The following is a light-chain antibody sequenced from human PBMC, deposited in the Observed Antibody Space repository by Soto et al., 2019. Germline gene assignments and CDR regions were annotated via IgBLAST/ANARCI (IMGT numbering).Light chain of an antibody. Sequence: QSVLTQPPSVSGAPGQRVTISCTGSSSNIGAHYDVHWYQQLPGTAPKLLIYGNTNRPSGVPDRFSGSKSGTSASLAITGLQAEDEADYYCQCYDSRLSGVLFGGGIKLTVL. CDR2: GNT. J-gene: IGLJ2*01. CDR3: QCYDSRLSGVL. V-gene: IGLV1-40*01. CDR1: SSNIGAHYD.